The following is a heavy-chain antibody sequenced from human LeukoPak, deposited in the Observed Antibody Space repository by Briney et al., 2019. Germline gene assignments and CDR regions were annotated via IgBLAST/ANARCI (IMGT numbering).Heavy chain of an antibody. J-gene: IGHJ5*02. CDR1: GGSFSGYY. CDR3: ARRGRITMIARSGFDP. D-gene: IGHD3-22*01. Sequence: SETLSLTCAVYGGSFSGYYWSWIRQPPGKGLEWIGEINHSGSTNYNPSLKSRVTISVDTSKNQFSLKLSSVTAADTAVYYCARRGRITMIARSGFDPWGQGTLVTVSS. V-gene: IGHV4-34*01. CDR2: INHSGST.